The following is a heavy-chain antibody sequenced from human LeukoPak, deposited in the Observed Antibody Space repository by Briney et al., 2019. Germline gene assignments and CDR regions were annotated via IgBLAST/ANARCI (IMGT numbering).Heavy chain of an antibody. CDR1: GGSISSHY. CDR3: ARDSYYDSSGYFNDTFDM. J-gene: IGHJ3*02. D-gene: IGHD3-22*01. Sequence: SETLSLTCTVSGGSISSHYWSWIRQPPGKGREWIGHISDSGDTNDNPSLKSRITISLDPSKNQFSLKLSSVTAADTAVYYCARDSYYDSSGYFNDTFDMWGQGAVVTVSS. CDR2: ISDSGDT. V-gene: IGHV4-59*11.